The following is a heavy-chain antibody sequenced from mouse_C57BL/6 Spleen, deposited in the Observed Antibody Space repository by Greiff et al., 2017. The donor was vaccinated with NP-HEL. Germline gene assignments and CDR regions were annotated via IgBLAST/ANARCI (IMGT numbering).Heavy chain of an antibody. D-gene: IGHD1-1*01. CDR1: GYAFSSSW. V-gene: IGHV1-82*01. CDR3: ARWLRYYFDY. Sequence: QVQLQHSGPELVKPGASVKISCKASGYAFSSSWMNWVKQRPGKGLEWIGRIYPGDGDTNYNGKFKGKATLTADKSSSTAYMQLSSLTSEDSAVYFCARWLRYYFDYWGQGTTLTVSS. J-gene: IGHJ2*01. CDR2: IYPGDGDT.